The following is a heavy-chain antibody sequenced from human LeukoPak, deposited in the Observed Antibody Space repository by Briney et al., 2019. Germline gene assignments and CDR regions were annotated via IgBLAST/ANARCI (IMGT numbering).Heavy chain of an antibody. CDR3: ARTYYYDSSGRRIFDY. Sequence: SETLSLTCAVSGGSISSSNWWSWVRQPPGQGLEWIGEIYHSGSTNYNPSLKSRVTISVDKSKNQFSLKLSSVTAADTAVYYCARTYYYDSSGRRIFDYWGQGTLVTVSS. CDR1: GGSISSSNW. V-gene: IGHV4-4*02. CDR2: IYHSGST. J-gene: IGHJ4*02. D-gene: IGHD3-22*01.